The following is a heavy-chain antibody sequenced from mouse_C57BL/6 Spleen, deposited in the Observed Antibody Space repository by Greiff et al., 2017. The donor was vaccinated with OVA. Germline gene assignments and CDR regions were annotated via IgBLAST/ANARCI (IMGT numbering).Heavy chain of an antibody. J-gene: IGHJ3*01. V-gene: IGHV1-50*01. Sequence: QVQLQQPGAELVKPGASVKLSCKASGYTFTSYWMQWVKQRPGQGLEWIGEIDPSDSYTNYNQKFKGKATLTVDTSSSTAYMQLSSRTSEDSAVYYCARTRFAYWGQGTLVTVSA. CDR1: GYTFTSYW. CDR3: ARTRFAY. CDR2: IDPSDSYT.